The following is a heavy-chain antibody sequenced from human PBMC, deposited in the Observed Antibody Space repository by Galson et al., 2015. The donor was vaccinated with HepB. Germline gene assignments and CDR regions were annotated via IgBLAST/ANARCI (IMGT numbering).Heavy chain of an antibody. Sequence: SLRLSCAASGFTFDDYAMHWVRQAPGKGLEWVSGISWNSGSIGYADSVKGRFTISRDNAKNSLYLQMNSLRAEDTALYYCAKDKAAFDIWGQGTMVTVSS. CDR1: GFTFDDYA. CDR3: AKDKAAFDI. V-gene: IGHV3-9*01. CDR2: ISWNSGSI. J-gene: IGHJ3*02.